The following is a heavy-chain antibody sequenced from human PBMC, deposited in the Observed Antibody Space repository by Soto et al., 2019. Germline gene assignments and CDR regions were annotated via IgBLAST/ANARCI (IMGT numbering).Heavy chain of an antibody. Sequence: QLQLQESGPGLVKPSETLSLTCTVSGGSISSSSYYWGWIRQPPGKGLEWIGSIYYSGSTYYNPSLKSRVTISVDTSRNQFALKLSSVTAADTAVYYCARPRTMFMDFDYWGQGTLVTVSS. V-gene: IGHV4-39*01. J-gene: IGHJ4*02. D-gene: IGHD3-10*02. CDR3: ARPRTMFMDFDY. CDR1: GGSISSSSYY. CDR2: IYYSGST.